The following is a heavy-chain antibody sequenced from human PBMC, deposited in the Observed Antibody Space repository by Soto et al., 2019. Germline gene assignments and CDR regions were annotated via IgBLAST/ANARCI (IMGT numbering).Heavy chain of an antibody. V-gene: IGHV1-18*01. CDR1: GDTFTNFG. D-gene: IGHD3-10*01. CDR3: ARVLRGVVNWFDP. CDR2: IATYNSNK. Sequence: KVSCKTSGDTFTNFGLSWVRQAPGQGLEWMGWIATYNSNKNYAQKFQGRLTLTTDTSKSTGYMELKSLEYDDTAVYYCARVLRGVVNWFDPWGQGTLVTV. J-gene: IGHJ5*02.